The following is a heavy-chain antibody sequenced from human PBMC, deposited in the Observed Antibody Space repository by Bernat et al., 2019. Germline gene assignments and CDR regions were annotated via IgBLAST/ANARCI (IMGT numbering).Heavy chain of an antibody. Sequence: EVQLLESGGGLVQPGGSLRLSCAASGFTFSSYAMSWVRQAPGKGLEWASAISGSGGSTYYADSVKGRFTISRDNSKNTLYLQMSSLRAEDTAVYYCAGLTMIVVAGGFDYWDQGTLVTVSS. CDR3: AGLTMIVVAGGFDY. V-gene: IGHV3-23*01. CDR2: ISGSGGST. J-gene: IGHJ4*02. CDR1: GFTFSSYA. D-gene: IGHD3-22*01.